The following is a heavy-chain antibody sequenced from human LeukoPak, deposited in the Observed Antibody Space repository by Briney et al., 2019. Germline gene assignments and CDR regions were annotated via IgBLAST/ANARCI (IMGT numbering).Heavy chain of an antibody. V-gene: IGHV3-74*01. J-gene: IGHJ4*02. CDR3: ARQHCSGGDCYFFD. CDR2: INSGGSGT. Sequence: GGSLRLSCAASGFNFASNWMHWVRQTPGKGLVWVSRINSGGSGTGYADSVEGRFTISRDNAKNTLYLQMNSLRAEDTAVYYCARQHCSGGDCYFFDWGQGTLVTVSS. CDR1: GFNFASNW. D-gene: IGHD2-15*01.